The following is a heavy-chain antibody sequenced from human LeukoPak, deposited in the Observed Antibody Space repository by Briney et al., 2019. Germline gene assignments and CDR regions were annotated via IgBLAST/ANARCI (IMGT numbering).Heavy chain of an antibody. CDR1: GYSISSGYY. Sequence: SETLSLTCTVSGYSISSGYYWGWIRQPPGRGLEWIGSMFHSGSTYYNPSLKSRVTMSVGTSKNQSSLKLSSVTAADTAVYYCARVRYNWNRDFDYWGQGTLVTVSS. CDR3: ARVRYNWNRDFDY. D-gene: IGHD1-20*01. CDR2: MFHSGST. V-gene: IGHV4-38-2*02. J-gene: IGHJ4*02.